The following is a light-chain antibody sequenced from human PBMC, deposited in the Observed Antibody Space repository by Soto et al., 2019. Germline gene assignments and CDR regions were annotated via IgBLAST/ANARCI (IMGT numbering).Light chain of an antibody. CDR1: SSDVDDYRY. J-gene: IGLJ1*01. V-gene: IGLV2-11*01. CDR2: DGT. CDR3: CSYVTTPEI. Sequence: LAQPRSVSGSPGQLLTISFTGTSSDVDDYRYVSWYQQYPGKAPKLVIYDGTKRPSGAPDRFSGSNSGNTASLTISGLQAEDEADYYCCSYVTTPEIFGTGTKVTVL.